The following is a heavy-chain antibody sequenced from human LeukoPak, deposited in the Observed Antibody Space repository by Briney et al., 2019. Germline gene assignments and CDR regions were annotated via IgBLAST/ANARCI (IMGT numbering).Heavy chain of an antibody. CDR1: GYTFTSYG. D-gene: IGHD1-26*01. CDR2: ISAYNGNT. Sequence: GASVKVSCKASGYTFTSYGISWVRQAPGQGLEWMGWISAYNGNTNYAQKLQGRVTMTTDTSTSTAYMELRSLRSDDTAVYYCARVGLGGNYYYYGMDVWGQGTTATVSS. CDR3: ARVGLGGNYYYYGMDV. V-gene: IGHV1-18*01. J-gene: IGHJ6*02.